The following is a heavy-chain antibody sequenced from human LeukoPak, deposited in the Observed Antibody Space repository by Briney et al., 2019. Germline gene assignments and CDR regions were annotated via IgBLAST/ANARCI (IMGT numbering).Heavy chain of an antibody. CDR1: GGSISSSSYY. V-gene: IGHV4-39*07. J-gene: IGHJ6*02. CDR2: IYYSGST. D-gene: IGHD6-13*01. Sequence: SETLSLTCTVSGGSISSSSYYWGWIRQPPGKGLEWIGSIYYSGSTYYNPSLKSRVTISVDTSKNQFSLKLSSVTAADTAVYYCARALPFERWFAGTKTPYYGMDVWGQGTTVTVSS. CDR3: ARALPFERWFAGTKTPYYGMDV.